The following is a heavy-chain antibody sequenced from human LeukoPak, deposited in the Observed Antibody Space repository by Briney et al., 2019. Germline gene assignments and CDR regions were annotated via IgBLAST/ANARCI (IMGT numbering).Heavy chain of an antibody. D-gene: IGHD5-18*01. CDR1: GYTFTSYD. V-gene: IGHV1-8*03. Sequence: ASVKVSCKASGYTFTSYDINWVRQATGQGLEWMGWMNPNSGNTGYAQKFQGRVTITRNTSISTAYMELSSLRSEDTAVYYCARGRLDTAMVNGIFGYYYYYYYMDVWGKGTTVTVSS. CDR3: ARGRLDTAMVNGIFGYYYYYYYMDV. J-gene: IGHJ6*03. CDR2: MNPNSGNT.